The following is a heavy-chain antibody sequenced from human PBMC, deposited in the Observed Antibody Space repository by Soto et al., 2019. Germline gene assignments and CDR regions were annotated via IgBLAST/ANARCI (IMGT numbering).Heavy chain of an antibody. D-gene: IGHD1-26*01. J-gene: IGHJ4*02. CDR1: DGSMSTYY. CDR2: IYYSGST. V-gene: IGHV4-59*01. Sequence: QVQLQESGPGLVKPSETLSLSCTLSDGSMSTYYWNWIRQSPGKGLEWIGYIYYSGSTNYNPPLTRRGTISIDTSKNQFSPNLKSVTAADTAVYFCARGRTVGGLFDYWGQGKLVIVSS. CDR3: ARGRTVGGLFDY.